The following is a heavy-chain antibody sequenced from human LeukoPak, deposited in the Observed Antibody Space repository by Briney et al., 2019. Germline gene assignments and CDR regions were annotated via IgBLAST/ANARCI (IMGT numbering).Heavy chain of an antibody. J-gene: IGHJ4*02. Sequence: PGGSLRLSCAASGFTFSSYAMSWVRQAPGKGLEWVSAISGSGGSTYYADSVKGRFTISRDNSKNSLYLQMNSLRAEDTALYYCAKDNGHHYYGSGSHFDYWGQGTLVTVSS. CDR2: ISGSGGST. CDR1: GFTFSSYA. D-gene: IGHD3-10*01. CDR3: AKDNGHHYYGSGSHFDY. V-gene: IGHV3-23*01.